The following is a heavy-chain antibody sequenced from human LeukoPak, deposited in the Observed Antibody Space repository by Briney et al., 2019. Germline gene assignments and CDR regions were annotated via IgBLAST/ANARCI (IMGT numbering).Heavy chain of an antibody. CDR3: AMSQGERAVAASDY. Sequence: ASVKVSCKASVGTFCSHTITWVRQAPGQGLEWMGGIFPMFGTSNSAQKLQGRVTTTADETTSTAYMELSSLRSEDTAVYYCAMSQGERAVAASDYWGQGSLVTVSS. CDR2: IFPMFGTS. D-gene: IGHD6-19*01. CDR1: VGTFCSHT. J-gene: IGHJ4*02. V-gene: IGHV1-69*13.